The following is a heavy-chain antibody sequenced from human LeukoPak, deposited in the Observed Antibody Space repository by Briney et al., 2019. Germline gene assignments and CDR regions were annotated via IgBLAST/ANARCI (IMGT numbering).Heavy chain of an antibody. CDR3: ANTPTTYYDFWSGEYYFDY. CDR2: IRYDGSNK. J-gene: IGHJ4*02. D-gene: IGHD3-3*01. CDR1: GFTFSSYG. V-gene: IGHV3-30*02. Sequence: GGSLTLSCAASGFTFSSYGMHWVRQAPGKGLEWVAFIRYDGSNKYYADSVKGRFTISRDNSKNTLYLQMNSLRAEDTAVYYCANTPTTYYDFWSGEYYFDYWGQGTLVTVSS.